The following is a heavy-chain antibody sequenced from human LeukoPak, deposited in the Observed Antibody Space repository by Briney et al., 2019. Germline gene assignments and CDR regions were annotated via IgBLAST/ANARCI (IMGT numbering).Heavy chain of an antibody. D-gene: IGHD3-10*01. V-gene: IGHV3-30-3*01. CDR1: GFTFSSYA. J-gene: IGHJ4*02. CDR2: ISYDGSNK. CDR3: ARDSSPMVRGVITHFDY. Sequence: GGSLRLSCAASGFTFSSYAMHWVRQAPGKGLEWVAVISYDGSNKYYADSVKGRFTISRDDSKNTLYLQMNSLRAEDTAVYYCARDSSPMVRGVITHFDYWGQGTLVTVSS.